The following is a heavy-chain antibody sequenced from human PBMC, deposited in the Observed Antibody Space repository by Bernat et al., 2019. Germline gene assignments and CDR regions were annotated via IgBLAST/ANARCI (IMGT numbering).Heavy chain of an antibody. CDR1: GFTFRNYG. D-gene: IGHD7-27*01. J-gene: IGHJ4*02. CDR3: TTAGVDY. CDR2: ISYDGSNK. V-gene: IGHV3-30*03. Sequence: QVQVVESGGGVVQPGRSLRLSCAASGFTFRNYGIHWVRQAPGKGLEWVAVISYDGSNKYYEDSVKGRFTISRDNSKNTLYLQMNSLKTEDTAVYYCTTAGVDYWGQGTLVTVSS.